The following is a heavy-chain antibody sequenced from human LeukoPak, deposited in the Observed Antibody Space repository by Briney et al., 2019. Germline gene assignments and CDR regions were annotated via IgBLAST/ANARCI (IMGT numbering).Heavy chain of an antibody. D-gene: IGHD3-3*01. J-gene: IGHJ5*02. CDR3: ARDRYYDFWSGYHNWFDP. Sequence: ASVKVSFKASGYTFTGYYMHWVRQAPGQGLEWMGWINPNSGGTNYAQKFQGRVTMTRDTSISTAYMELSRLRSDDTAVYYCARDRYYDFWSGYHNWFDPWGQGTLVTVSS. CDR2: INPNSGGT. CDR1: GYTFTGYY. V-gene: IGHV1-2*02.